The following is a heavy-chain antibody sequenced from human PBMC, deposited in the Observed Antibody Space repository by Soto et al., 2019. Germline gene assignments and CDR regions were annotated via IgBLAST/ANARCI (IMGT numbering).Heavy chain of an antibody. J-gene: IGHJ5*02. D-gene: IGHD4-17*01. V-gene: IGHV2-5*01. CDR3: AHEAPSTRHWFDP. Sequence: QITLKESGPALVKPSETITLTCSFSGFSLRTSGLDVAWIHQPPGKALEWLALIYWHDDKRFSPSLWSRLSSTKSTATSQVLLTLTLVDPVAAATNFCAHEAPSTRHWFDPRGQGALVTVSS. CDR1: GFSLRTSGLD. CDR2: IYWHDDK.